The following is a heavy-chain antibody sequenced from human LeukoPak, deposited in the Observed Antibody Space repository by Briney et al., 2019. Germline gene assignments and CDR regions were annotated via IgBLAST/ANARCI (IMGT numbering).Heavy chain of an antibody. CDR2: IYPGDSDT. Sequence: ESLKISCKGSGYSFISYWIGWVRQMPGKGLEWMGIIYPGDSDTKYSPSFQGQVTISADKSISTAYLQWSSLKASDTAVYYCARHTSSSSPIFYWGQGTLVTVSS. CDR1: GYSFISYW. D-gene: IGHD6-6*01. V-gene: IGHV5-51*01. CDR3: ARHTSSSSPIFY. J-gene: IGHJ4*02.